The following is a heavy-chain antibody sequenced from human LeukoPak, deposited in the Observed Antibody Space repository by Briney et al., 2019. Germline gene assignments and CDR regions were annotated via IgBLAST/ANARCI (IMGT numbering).Heavy chain of an antibody. J-gene: IGHJ4*02. CDR2: ISAYNGNT. D-gene: IGHD3-22*01. Sequence: ASVKVSCKASGYTFTSYGISWVRQAPGQGLEWMGWISAYNGNTNYAQKLQGRVTMTTDTSTSTAYMELRSLRSDDTAVYYCARDRGSSGHYQANAIVYWGRGHLVTVSS. CDR3: ARDRGSSGHYQANAIVY. V-gene: IGHV1-18*01. CDR1: GYTFTSYG.